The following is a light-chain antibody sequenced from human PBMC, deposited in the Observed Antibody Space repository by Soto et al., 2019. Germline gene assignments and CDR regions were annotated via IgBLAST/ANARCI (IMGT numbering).Light chain of an antibody. Sequence: QLVLTQSSSASASLGSSVKLTCTLSSGHSSYIIAWHQQQPGKAPRYLMKLEGSGSYNKGSGVPDRFSGSSSGADRYLTISNLQSEDEADYYCETWDSNTHVEFGGGTKLTVL. CDR2: LEGSGSY. CDR1: SGHSSYI. V-gene: IGLV4-60*03. CDR3: ETWDSNTHVE. J-gene: IGLJ2*01.